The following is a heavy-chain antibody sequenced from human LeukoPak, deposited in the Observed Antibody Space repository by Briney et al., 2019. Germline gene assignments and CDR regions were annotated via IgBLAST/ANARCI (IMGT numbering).Heavy chain of an antibody. Sequence: GASVKVSCKASGGTFSSYAISGVRQAPGQGLAWMGMIIPNFGIANYAQKFQGRVTITADKSTSTAYMELSSLRSEDTAVYYCARDYGYYRRYGMDVWGQGTTVTVAS. CDR1: GGTFSSYA. V-gene: IGHV1-69*04. CDR3: ARDYGYYRRYGMDV. J-gene: IGHJ6*02. CDR2: IIPNFGIA. D-gene: IGHD4-17*01.